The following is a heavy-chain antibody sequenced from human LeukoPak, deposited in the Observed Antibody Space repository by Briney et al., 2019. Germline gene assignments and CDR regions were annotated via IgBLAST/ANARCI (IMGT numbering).Heavy chain of an antibody. CDR1: GYTFTGYY. CDR3: ARGLYTYYDFWSGGGKFDY. D-gene: IGHD3-3*01. J-gene: IGHJ4*02. V-gene: IGHV1-2*02. Sequence: ASVKVSCKASGYTFTGYYMHWVRQAPEQGLECRGWINPNSGGTNYAQRFQGRVTMTRDTSISTAYMELSRLRSDDTAVYYCARGLYTYYDFWSGGGKFDYWGQGTLVTVSS. CDR2: INPNSGGT.